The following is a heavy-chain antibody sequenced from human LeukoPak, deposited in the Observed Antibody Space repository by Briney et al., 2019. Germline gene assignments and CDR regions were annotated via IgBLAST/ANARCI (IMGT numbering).Heavy chain of an antibody. J-gene: IGHJ5*02. V-gene: IGHV4-59*10. CDR3: ARNRNNWFDP. CDR2: IYTSGST. Sequence: SETLSLTCAVYGGSFSGYYWSWIRQPPGKGLEWIGRIYTSGSTNYNPSLKSRVTMSVDTSKNQFSLKLSSVTAADTAVYYCARNRNNWFDPWGQGTLVTVSS. CDR1: GGSFSGYY.